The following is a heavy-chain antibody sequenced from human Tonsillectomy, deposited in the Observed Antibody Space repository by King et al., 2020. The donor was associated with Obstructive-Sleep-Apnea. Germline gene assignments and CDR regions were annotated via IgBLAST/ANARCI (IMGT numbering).Heavy chain of an antibody. V-gene: IGHV3-30*03. J-gene: IGHJ3*01. CDR1: GFTFSSYG. Sequence: HVQLVESGGGVVQPGRSLRLSSVASGFTFSSYGMHWVRQAPGKGLEWVAVILYDGRNKYYADSVKGRFTISRDNSKNTLYLQMNSLRTEDTAVYYCARGLYSGYDLVYAFDLWGQGTMVTVSS. D-gene: IGHD5-12*01. CDR3: ARGLYSGYDLVYAFDL. CDR2: ILYDGRNK.